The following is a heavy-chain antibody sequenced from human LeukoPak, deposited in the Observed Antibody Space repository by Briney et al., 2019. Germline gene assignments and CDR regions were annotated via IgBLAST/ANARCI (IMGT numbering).Heavy chain of an antibody. Sequence: GGSLRLSCAASGFTFSDYYMSWIRQAPGKGLEWVSYISSSGSTIYYADFVKGRFTISRDNAKNSLYLQMNSLRAEDTAVYYCARAPTHYYDSSGYYIDPYFDYWGQGTLVTVSS. J-gene: IGHJ4*02. V-gene: IGHV3-11*04. CDR2: ISSSGSTI. D-gene: IGHD3-22*01. CDR3: ARAPTHYYDSSGYYIDPYFDY. CDR1: GFTFSDYY.